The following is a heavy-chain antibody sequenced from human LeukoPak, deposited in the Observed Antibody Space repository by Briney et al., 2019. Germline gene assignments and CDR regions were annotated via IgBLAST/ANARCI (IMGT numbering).Heavy chain of an antibody. CDR2: ISSYNDNT. CDR3: TTLVWVYSSSTSWYPPDY. Sequence: ASVKVSCKASGYTFSNYGISWVRQAPGQGLEWMGWISSYNDNTNYAQKLQGRVTMTTDTSTSTAYMELRSLRSDDTAVYYCTTLVWVYSSSTSWYPPDYWGQGTLVTVSS. J-gene: IGHJ4*02. D-gene: IGHD2-2*01. V-gene: IGHV1-18*01. CDR1: GYTFSNYG.